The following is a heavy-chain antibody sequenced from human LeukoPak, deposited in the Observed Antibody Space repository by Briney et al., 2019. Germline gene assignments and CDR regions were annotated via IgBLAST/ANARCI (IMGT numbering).Heavy chain of an antibody. CDR2: IGSSSSTI. V-gene: IGHV3-48*01. D-gene: IGHD2-2*01. CDR3: ATLDIVVVPAYYYYYMDV. CDR1: GFTFSSYS. Sequence: GGSLRLSCAASGFTFSSYSMNWVRQAPGKGLEWVSYIGSSSSTIYYADSVKGRFTISRDNAKNSLYLQMNSLRAEDTAVYYCATLDIVVVPAYYYYYMDVWGKGTTVTVSS. J-gene: IGHJ6*03.